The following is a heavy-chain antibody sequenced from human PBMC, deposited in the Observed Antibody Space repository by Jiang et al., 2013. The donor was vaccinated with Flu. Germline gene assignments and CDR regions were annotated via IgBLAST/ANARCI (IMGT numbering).Heavy chain of an antibody. J-gene: IGHJ1*01. D-gene: IGHD6-13*01. CDR1: GYTFTNFA. CDR3: ARDDSSSLDFQH. V-gene: IGHV7-4-1*02. Sequence: QSGSELKKPGASVKVSCKASGYTFTNFAMNWVRQAPGQGLEWMGWINTNTGNPTYAQGFTGRFVFSLDTSVSTAYLQISSLKAEDTAVYYCARDDSSSLDFQHWGQGTRGHRLL. CDR2: INTNTGNP.